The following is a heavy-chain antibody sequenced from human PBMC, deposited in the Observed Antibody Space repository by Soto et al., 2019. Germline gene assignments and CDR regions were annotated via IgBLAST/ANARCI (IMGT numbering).Heavy chain of an antibody. V-gene: IGHV1-18*01. CDR3: ARGPTDYYDNSGNYFLDY. CDR1: GYTFTTYG. CDR2: ISKYNGNT. J-gene: IGHJ4*02. D-gene: IGHD3-22*01. Sequence: QVQLVQSGAEVKKPGASVKVSCKASGYTFTTYGMSWVRQAPGQGLDGMGWISKYNGNTKYAERLQGRGTMTTDTTTSTAHMELRSLRSDDTAVYYCARGPTDYYDNSGNYFLDYWGQGTLVTVSS.